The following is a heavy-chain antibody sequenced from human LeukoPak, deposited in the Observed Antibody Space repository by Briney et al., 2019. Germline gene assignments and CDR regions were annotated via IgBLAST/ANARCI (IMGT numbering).Heavy chain of an antibody. CDR1: GYTFTSYD. V-gene: IGHV1-8*01. CDR2: MNPNSGNT. D-gene: IGHD6-13*01. CDR3: ATEEVLYSSSRKDAFDI. J-gene: IGHJ3*02. Sequence: ASVKVSCKASGYTFTSYDINWVRQATGQGLEWMGWMNPNSGNTGYAQKFQGRVTMTEDTSTDTAYMELSSLRSEDTAVYYCATEEVLYSSSRKDAFDIWGQGTMVTVSS.